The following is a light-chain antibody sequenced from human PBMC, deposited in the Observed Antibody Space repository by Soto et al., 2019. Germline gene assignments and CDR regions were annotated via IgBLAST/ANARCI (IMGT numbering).Light chain of an antibody. Sequence: QSVLTQPPSVSRAPGQRVTISCTGSSSNIGAGYDVHWYQQLPGGAPKLLIYANSNRPSGVPDRFSGSRSGTSASLAITGLQAEDEADYSCQSYESSLSGFYVFGTGTKVTVL. CDR3: QSYESSLSGFYV. CDR2: ANS. V-gene: IGLV1-40*01. J-gene: IGLJ1*01. CDR1: SSNIGAGYD.